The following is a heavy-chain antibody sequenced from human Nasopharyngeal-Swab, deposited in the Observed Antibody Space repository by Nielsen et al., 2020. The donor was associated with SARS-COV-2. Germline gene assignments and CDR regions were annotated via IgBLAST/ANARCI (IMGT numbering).Heavy chain of an antibody. V-gene: IGHV3-21*01. J-gene: IGHJ1*01. D-gene: IGHD2-21*02. CDR1: GFPFSTYT. CDR2: ISGSSTYI. CDR3: ARTAAFCGGNCYSEYFQH. Sequence: GGSLRLSCAAPGFPFSTYTMNWVRQAPGKGLEWVSSISGSSTYIWYADSVKGRFTISRDNAKNSLFLQMNNLRADDTAIYYCARTAAFCGGNCYSEYFQHWGQGTLVTVSS.